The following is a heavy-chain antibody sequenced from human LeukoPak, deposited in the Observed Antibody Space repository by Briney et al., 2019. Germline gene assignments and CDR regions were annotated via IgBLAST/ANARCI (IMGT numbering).Heavy chain of an antibody. CDR1: GFTFSSYA. CDR2: ISGRGGST. CDR3: AKATYYDILTGYSDY. D-gene: IGHD3-9*01. V-gene: IGHV3-23*01. J-gene: IGHJ4*02. Sequence: GGSLRLSCAASGFTFSSYAMSWVRQAPGKGLEWVSGISGRGGSTYYADCGKGRFTISREKYKNTVYVKMNSLRAEDTAVYYCAKATYYDILTGYSDYWGQGTLVTVSS.